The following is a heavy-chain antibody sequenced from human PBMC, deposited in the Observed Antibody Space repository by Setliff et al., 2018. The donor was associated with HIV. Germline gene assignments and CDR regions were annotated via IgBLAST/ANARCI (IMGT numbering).Heavy chain of an antibody. J-gene: IGHJ4*02. V-gene: IGHV4-4*08. CDR3: ARTPPRRYDSSGYYRDY. CDR2: SSTSGCT. CDR1: GGSISGNA. Sequence: SETLSLTCSVSGGSISGNAWSWIRQPTGKGLEWIGYSSTSGCTNCNPSLESRVTISVDTSKNQVSLKLRSVTAADTAFYYCARTPPRRYDSSGYYRDYWGQGTLVTVSS. D-gene: IGHD3-22*01.